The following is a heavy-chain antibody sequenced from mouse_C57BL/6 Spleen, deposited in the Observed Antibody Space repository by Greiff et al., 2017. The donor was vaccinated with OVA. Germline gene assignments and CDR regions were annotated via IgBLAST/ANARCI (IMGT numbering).Heavy chain of an antibody. J-gene: IGHJ2*01. CDR1: GYSFTSYY. D-gene: IGHD1-1*01. Sequence: QVQLKESGPELVKPGASVKISCKASGYSFTSYYIHWVKQRPGQGLEWIGWIYPGSGNTKYNEKFKGKATLTADTSSSTAYMQLSSLTSEDSAVYYCAREATVAATGYFDYWGQGTTLTVSS. CDR2: IYPGSGNT. V-gene: IGHV1-66*01. CDR3: AREATVAATGYFDY.